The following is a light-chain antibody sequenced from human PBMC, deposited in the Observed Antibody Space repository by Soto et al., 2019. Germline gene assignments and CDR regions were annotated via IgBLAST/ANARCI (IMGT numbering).Light chain of an antibody. Sequence: EIVFTQSPGTLSLSPGERATLACRASQSVRSNYLAWYQQKPGQAPRLLIYGASSRATGIPDRFSGSGSGTDFTLTISRXEPEDLAMYYCQQYHTSPLTFGQGTKVDTK. CDR1: QSVRSNY. CDR2: GAS. CDR3: QQYHTSPLT. J-gene: IGKJ1*01. V-gene: IGKV3-20*01.